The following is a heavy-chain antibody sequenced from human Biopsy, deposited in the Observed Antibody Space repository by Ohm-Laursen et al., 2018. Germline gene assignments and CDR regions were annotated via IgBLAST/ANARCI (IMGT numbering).Heavy chain of an antibody. CDR1: GFILNNYG. CDR2: IRGSGLTT. CDR3: TCRYGDYDL. J-gene: IGHJ3*01. D-gene: IGHD4-17*01. V-gene: IGHV3-23*01. Sequence: SLRLSCAASGFILNNYGLSWVRQAPGKGLEWVSAIRGSGLTTFYTDSVKGRFTISRDNSKNKLSLQMNSLRAEDTDIYYCTCRYGDYDLWGQGTMVTVSS.